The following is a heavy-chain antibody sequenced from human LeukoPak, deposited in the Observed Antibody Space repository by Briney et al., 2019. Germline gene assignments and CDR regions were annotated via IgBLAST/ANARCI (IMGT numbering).Heavy chain of an antibody. CDR1: GGSISSSSYY. CDR3: ARLGSYFDY. J-gene: IGHJ4*02. D-gene: IGHD1-14*01. CDR2: IYYSGST. Sequence: SETLSLTCTVSGGSISSSSYYWGWFRQPPGKGLEWIGSIYYSGSTYYNPSLKSRVTISVDTSKNQFSLKLSSVTAADTAVYYCARLGSYFDYWGQGTLVTVSS. V-gene: IGHV4-39*01.